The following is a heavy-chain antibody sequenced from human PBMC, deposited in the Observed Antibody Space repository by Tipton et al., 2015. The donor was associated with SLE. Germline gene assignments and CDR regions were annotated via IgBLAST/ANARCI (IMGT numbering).Heavy chain of an antibody. CDR1: GGSFRGYY. J-gene: IGHJ5*02. V-gene: IGHV4-34*01. CDR2: INHSGST. CDR3: APRGDYGDPPNWFDP. Sequence: TLSLTCAVYGGSFRGYYWSWIRQPPGKGLEWIGEINHSGSTNYNPSLKSRVTISVDTSKNQFSLKLSSVTAADTAVYYCAPRGDYGDPPNWFDPWGQGTLVTVSS. D-gene: IGHD4-17*01.